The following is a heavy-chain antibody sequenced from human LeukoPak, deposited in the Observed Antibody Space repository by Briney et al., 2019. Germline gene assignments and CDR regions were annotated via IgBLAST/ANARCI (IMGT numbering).Heavy chain of an antibody. D-gene: IGHD3-10*01. J-gene: IGHJ4*02. V-gene: IGHV1-69*13. CDR1: GGTFSSYA. CDR2: IIPIFGTA. Sequence: ASVKVSCKASGGTFSSYAISWVRQAPGQGLEWMGGIIPIFGTANYAQKFQGRVTITADESTSTAYMELSSLRSEDTAVYYCARGRGGYGSGISYYFDYWGQGTLVTVSS. CDR3: ARGRGGYGSGISYYFDY.